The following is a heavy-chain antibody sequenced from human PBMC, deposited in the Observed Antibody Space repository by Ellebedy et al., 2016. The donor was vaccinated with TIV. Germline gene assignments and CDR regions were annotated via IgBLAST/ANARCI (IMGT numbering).Heavy chain of an antibody. D-gene: IGHD3-16*01. J-gene: IGHJ6*02. Sequence: GESLKISCAASGFTFSSYSMYWVRQAPGKGLEWVSSISSSSSYIYYADSVKGRLTISRDNAKNSLYLQMNSLRAEDTAVYYCARDLGPWRDYYYYGMDVWGQGTTVTVSS. CDR1: GFTFSSYS. CDR3: ARDLGPWRDYYYYGMDV. V-gene: IGHV3-21*01. CDR2: ISSSSSYI.